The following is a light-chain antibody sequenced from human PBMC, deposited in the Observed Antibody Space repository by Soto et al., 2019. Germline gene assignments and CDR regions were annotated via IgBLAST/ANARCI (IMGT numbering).Light chain of an antibody. CDR2: EDN. J-gene: IGLJ2*01. CDR1: SSENENYER. Sequence: QSVLTQPPSVSVYPVQSVTISCTATSSENENYERVAWYQQYPDTAPKLAVYEDNIRPSAVPDRFSGSQFGTTASLSISGLHAEDEAHYYCASYTFSTPPHVVFRGGTTVPVL. V-gene: IGLV2-18*02. CDR3: ASYTFSTPPHVV.